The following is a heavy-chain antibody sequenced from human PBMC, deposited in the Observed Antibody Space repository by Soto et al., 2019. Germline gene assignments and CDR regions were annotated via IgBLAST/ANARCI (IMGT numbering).Heavy chain of an antibody. CDR2: IRSKANSYAT. CDR3: TRHYEMATKTTPPNYYYGMDV. V-gene: IGHV3-73*01. Sequence: GGSLRLSCAASGFTFSGSAMHWVRQASGKGLEWVGRIRSKANSYATAYAASVKGRFTISRDDSKNTAYLQMNSLKTEDTAVYYCTRHYEMATKTTPPNYYYGMDVWGQGTTVTVSS. CDR1: GFTFSGSA. J-gene: IGHJ6*02. D-gene: IGHD5-12*01.